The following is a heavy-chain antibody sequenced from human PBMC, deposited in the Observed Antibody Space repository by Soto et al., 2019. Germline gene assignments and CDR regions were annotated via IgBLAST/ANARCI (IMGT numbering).Heavy chain of an antibody. V-gene: IGHV3-23*01. CDR1: GFTFTSYA. CDR3: AKETDSSGWDIDY. Sequence: GGSLRLSCAASGFTFTSYAMSWVRQAPEKGLEWVSTISASGGSTSCADSVKGRFTISRDNSRNTLYLQMNSLRAEDTAVYYCAKETDSSGWDIDYWGQGTLVTVSS. J-gene: IGHJ4*02. CDR2: ISASGGST. D-gene: IGHD6-19*01.